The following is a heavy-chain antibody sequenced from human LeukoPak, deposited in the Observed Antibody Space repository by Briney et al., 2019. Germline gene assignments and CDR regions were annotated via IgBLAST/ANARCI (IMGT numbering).Heavy chain of an antibody. Sequence: ASVKVSCKASGYTFTSYGISWVRQAPGQGLEWMGWINPNSGGTNYAQKFQGRVTMTRDTSISTAYMELSRLRSDDTAVYYCARGEDILLDYWGQGILVTVSS. CDR2: INPNSGGT. CDR3: ARGEDILLDY. V-gene: IGHV1-2*02. J-gene: IGHJ4*02. D-gene: IGHD2-15*01. CDR1: GYTFTSYG.